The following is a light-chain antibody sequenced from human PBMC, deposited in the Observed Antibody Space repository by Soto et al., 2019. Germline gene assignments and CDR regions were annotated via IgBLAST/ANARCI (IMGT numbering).Light chain of an antibody. CDR2: EVT. CDR1: SRDVGGYNY. J-gene: IGLJ1*01. Sequence: QSVLTQPASVSGSPGQSITISCTGTSRDVGGYNYVSWYQQHPGTAPKLMIYEVTDRPSGVSPRFSGSKSGNTASLTISGLRADDAADYYCSSYTSSSTLAFGTGTKVTVL. CDR3: SSYTSSSTLA. V-gene: IGLV2-14*01.